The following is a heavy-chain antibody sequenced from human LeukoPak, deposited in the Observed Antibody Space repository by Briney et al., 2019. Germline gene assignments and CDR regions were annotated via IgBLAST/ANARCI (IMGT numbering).Heavy chain of an antibody. V-gene: IGHV3-48*03. CDR2: ISSSGSTI. J-gene: IGHJ4*02. Sequence: GGSLRLSCAASGFTFSSYEMNWVRQAPGKGLEWVSYISSSGSTIYYADSVKGRFTISRDNAKNSLYLQMNSLRAEDTAVYYCARAYCGGDCYSRLGYWGQGTLVTVSS. CDR1: GFTFSSYE. CDR3: ARAYCGGDCYSRLGY. D-gene: IGHD2-21*02.